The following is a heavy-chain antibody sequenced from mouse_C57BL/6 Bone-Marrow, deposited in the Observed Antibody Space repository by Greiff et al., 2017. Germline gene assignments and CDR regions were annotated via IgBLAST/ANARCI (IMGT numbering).Heavy chain of an antibody. CDR1: GFTFSDYG. J-gene: IGHJ4*01. V-gene: IGHV5-15*04. D-gene: IGHD1-1*01. CDR3: ARRDNYGSKEDYAMDY. Sequence: EVQRVESGGGLVQPGGSLKLSCAASGFTFSDYGMAWVRQAPRKGPEWVAFISNFAYSIYYADTVTGRFTISRENAKNTLYLEMSSLRSEDTAMYYCARRDNYGSKEDYAMDYWGQRTSVTVSS. CDR2: ISNFAYSI.